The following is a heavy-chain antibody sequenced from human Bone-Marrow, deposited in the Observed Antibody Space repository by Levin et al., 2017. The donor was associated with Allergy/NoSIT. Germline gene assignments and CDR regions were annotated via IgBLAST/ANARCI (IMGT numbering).Heavy chain of an antibody. CDR1: GFTFGDYS. CDR3: ARDRGIWGNSRPFDY. J-gene: IGHJ4*02. Sequence: GESLKISCTTSGFTFGDYSMYWFRQAPGKGLEWVGFIRSKAFDETTQYAASVKGRITISRDDSESIAYLQMNSLKTEDTAVYYCARDRGIWGNSRPFDYWGQGTPVTVSS. D-gene: IGHD3-16*02. CDR2: IRSKAFDETT. V-gene: IGHV3-49*03.